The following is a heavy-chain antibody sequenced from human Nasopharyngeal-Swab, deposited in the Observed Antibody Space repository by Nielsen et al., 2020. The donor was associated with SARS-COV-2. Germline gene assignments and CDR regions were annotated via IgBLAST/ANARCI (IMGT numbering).Heavy chain of an antibody. Sequence: VRQAPGKGLEWVAAIWYDGSNKYYADSVKGRFTISRDNSKNTLYLQMNSLRAEDTAVYYCARALGGYYGMDVWGQGTTVTVSS. J-gene: IGHJ6*02. CDR2: IWYDGSNK. CDR3: ARALGGYYGMDV. V-gene: IGHV3-33*01. D-gene: IGHD3-16*01.